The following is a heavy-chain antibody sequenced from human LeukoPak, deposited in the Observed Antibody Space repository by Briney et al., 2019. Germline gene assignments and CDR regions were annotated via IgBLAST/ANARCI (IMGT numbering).Heavy chain of an antibody. Sequence: GGYLRLSCAASGFTVSSNYMSWVRQAPGKGLEGVSVIYSGGSTYYADSVKGRFNISRDNSKNTLYLQMNSLRAEDTAVYYCASSYGSGSYYYYYYYGMDVWGKGTTVTVSS. CDR1: GFTVSSNY. CDR2: IYSGGST. V-gene: IGHV3-53*01. CDR3: ASSYGSGSYYYYYYYGMDV. D-gene: IGHD3-10*01. J-gene: IGHJ6*04.